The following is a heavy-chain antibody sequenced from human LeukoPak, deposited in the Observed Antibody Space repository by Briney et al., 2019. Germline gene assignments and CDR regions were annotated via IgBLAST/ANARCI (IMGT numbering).Heavy chain of an antibody. CDR2: MNEDGTTT. V-gene: IGHV3-74*01. D-gene: IGHD3-10*01. J-gene: IGHJ4*02. Sequence: GGSLRLSCAASGFTFSSFWMHRVRQAPGKGLVWVSDMNEDGTTTRYADSVKGRFTISRDNAKNTLYLQINNLRAEDTAVYFCARRGVNPVDHWGQGTLVTVSS. CDR3: ARRGVNPVDH. CDR1: GFTFSSFW.